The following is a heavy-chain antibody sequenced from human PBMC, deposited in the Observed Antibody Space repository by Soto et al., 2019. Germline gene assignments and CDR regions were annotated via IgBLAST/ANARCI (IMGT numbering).Heavy chain of an antibody. V-gene: IGHV3-30*18. D-gene: IGHD6-19*01. CDR2: ISYDGRNK. Sequence: VGSLRLSCAASGFTFSSYGMHWVRQAPGKGLEWVAVISYDGRNKYYADAVKGRFTISRDNSKNTLYLQMSSLRAEDTAVYYCVKDGSSGWPYFYDMDVWGQGTTGTVSS. CDR3: VKDGSSGWPYFYDMDV. CDR1: GFTFSSYG. J-gene: IGHJ6*02.